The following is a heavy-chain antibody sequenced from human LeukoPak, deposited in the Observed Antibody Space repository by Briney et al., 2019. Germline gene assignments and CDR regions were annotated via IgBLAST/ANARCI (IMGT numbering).Heavy chain of an antibody. Sequence: SETPSLTCTVSGGSISNYYWSWIRQPPGKGLEWIAYIYYTGSTNYNPSLKSRVTISVDTSKNQFSLKLSSVTAADTAVYYCARGVGAYYMDVWGKGTTVTISS. V-gene: IGHV4-59*01. CDR3: ARGVGAYYMDV. D-gene: IGHD1-26*01. CDR1: GGSISNYY. J-gene: IGHJ6*03. CDR2: IYYTGST.